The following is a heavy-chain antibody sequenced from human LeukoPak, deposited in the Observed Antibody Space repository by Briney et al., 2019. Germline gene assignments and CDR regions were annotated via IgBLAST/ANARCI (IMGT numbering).Heavy chain of an antibody. D-gene: IGHD6-19*01. CDR2: LSSNSAYR. CDR3: AGDKTTGGWYEFDY. Sequence: GGSLRLSCIASGFNLHDHAMHWVRQVPGKGLEWVSGLSSNSAYRAYADSVKGRFTISRDTSKNTVSLQMNSLRAEDTAVYYCAGDKTTGGWYEFDYWGQGTLVTVSS. V-gene: IGHV3-9*01. J-gene: IGHJ4*02. CDR1: GFNLHDHA.